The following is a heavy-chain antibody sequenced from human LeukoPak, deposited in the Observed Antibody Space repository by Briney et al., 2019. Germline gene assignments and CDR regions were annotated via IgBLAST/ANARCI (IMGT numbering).Heavy chain of an antibody. CDR1: GGTFSSYD. D-gene: IGHD2-21*02. CDR3: ARASYCGGDCYGG. Sequence: SVKVSCKASGGTFSSYDISWVRQAPGQGLEWMGGIIPIFGTANYAQKFQGRVTITTDESTSTAYLELSSLRSEDTAVYYCARASYCGGDCYGGWGQGTLVTVSS. CDR2: IIPIFGTA. J-gene: IGHJ4*02. V-gene: IGHV1-69*05.